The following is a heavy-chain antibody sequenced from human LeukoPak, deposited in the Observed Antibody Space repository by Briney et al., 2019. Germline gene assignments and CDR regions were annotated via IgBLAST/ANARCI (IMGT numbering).Heavy chain of an antibody. CDR1: GFTFSSYS. J-gene: IGHJ4*02. Sequence: GGSLRLSCAASGFTFSSYSMNWVRQAPGKGLEWVSYISSSSSTIYYADSVKGRFTISRDNAKNSLHLQMNSLRDEDTAVYYCARDPDVGYYFDYWGQGTPVTVSS. CDR2: ISSSSSTI. V-gene: IGHV3-48*02. CDR3: ARDPDVGYYFDY.